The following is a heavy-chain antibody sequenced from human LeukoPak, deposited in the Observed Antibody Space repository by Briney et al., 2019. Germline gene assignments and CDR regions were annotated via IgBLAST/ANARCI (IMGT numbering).Heavy chain of an antibody. V-gene: IGHV1-69*05. J-gene: IGHJ4*02. D-gene: IGHD6-13*01. CDR1: GGTFSSYA. CDR3: AREEAAAGPVVSEGIDY. CDR2: IIPIFGTA. Sequence: SVKVSCKASGGTFSSYAISWVRQAPGQGLEWMGGIIPIFGTANYAQKFQGRVTITTDESTSTAYMELSSLRSEDTAVYYCAREEAAAGPVVSEGIDYWGQGTLVTVSS.